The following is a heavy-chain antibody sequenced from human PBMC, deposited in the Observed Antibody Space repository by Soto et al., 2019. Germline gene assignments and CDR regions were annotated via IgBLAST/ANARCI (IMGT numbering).Heavy chain of an antibody. J-gene: IGHJ4*02. Sequence: QVQLQQWGAGLLKPSETLSLTCAVYGGSFSGYYWSWIRQPPGKGLEWIGEINHSGSTNYNPSLKSRVTISVDTSKNQFSLKLSSVTAADTAVYYCARGRPGYCSSTSCYTGLGRPLDYWGQGTLVTVSS. CDR1: GGSFSGYY. V-gene: IGHV4-34*01. D-gene: IGHD2-2*02. CDR3: ARGRPGYCSSTSCYTGLGRPLDY. CDR2: INHSGST.